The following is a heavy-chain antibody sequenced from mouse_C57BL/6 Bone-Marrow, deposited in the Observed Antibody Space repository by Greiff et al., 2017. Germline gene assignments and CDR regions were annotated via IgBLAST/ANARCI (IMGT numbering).Heavy chain of an antibody. J-gene: IGHJ1*03. CDR1: GFSLTSYG. CDR2: IWSGGST. V-gene: IGHV2-2*01. D-gene: IGHD1-1*01. CDR3: ARNLGITTDWYFDV. Sequence: QVQLKESGPGLVQPSQSLSITCTVSGFSLTSYGVHWVRQSPGKGLEWLGVIWSGGSTDYNAAFISRLSISEDNSKSQVFFKMNSLQADNTAIYYCARNLGITTDWYFDVWGTGTTVTVSS.